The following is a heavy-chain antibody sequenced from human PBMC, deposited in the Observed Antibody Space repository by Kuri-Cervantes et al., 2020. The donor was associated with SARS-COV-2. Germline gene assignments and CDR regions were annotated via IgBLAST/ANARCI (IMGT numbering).Heavy chain of an antibody. CDR3: ARGRIAAAGKTFDY. V-gene: IGHV4-39*07. CDR2: IYYSGST. D-gene: IGHD6-13*01. CDR1: GGSISSSSYY. J-gene: IGHJ4*02. Sequence: SETLSLTCTVSGGSISSSSYYWGWIRQPPGKGPEWIGSIYYSGSTYYNPSLKSRVTISVDTSKNQFSLKLSSVTAADTAVYYCARGRIAAAGKTFDYWGQGTLVTVSS.